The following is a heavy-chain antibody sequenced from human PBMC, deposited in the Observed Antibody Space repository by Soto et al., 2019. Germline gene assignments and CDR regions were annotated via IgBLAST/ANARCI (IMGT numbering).Heavy chain of an antibody. J-gene: IGHJ6*02. CDR3: ARDIGEPVHYYYYYGMDV. V-gene: IGHV1-69*08. Sequence: QVQLVQSGAEVKKPGSSVKVSCKASGGTFSSYTISWVRQAPGQGLEWMGRIIPILGIANYAQKFQGRVTITADKSTSTAYMERSSLRSEDTAVYYCARDIGEPVHYYYYYGMDVWGQGTTVTVSS. D-gene: IGHD3-10*01. CDR1: GGTFSSYT. CDR2: IIPILGIA.